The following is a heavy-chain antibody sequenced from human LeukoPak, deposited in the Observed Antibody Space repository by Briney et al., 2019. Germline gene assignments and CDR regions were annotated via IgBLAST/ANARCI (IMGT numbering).Heavy chain of an antibody. D-gene: IGHD4-11*01. CDR1: GFSVSSNF. CDR3: ARSDYPFDY. Sequence: GGSLRLSCAASGFSVSSNFMSWVRQAPGKGLEWVSVIYSGGTTYNADSVRGRFTISRDNSKNTLYLQMNSLRAEDTAVYYCARSDYPFDYWGQGTLVTVSS. V-gene: IGHV3-53*01. J-gene: IGHJ4*02. CDR2: IYSGGTT.